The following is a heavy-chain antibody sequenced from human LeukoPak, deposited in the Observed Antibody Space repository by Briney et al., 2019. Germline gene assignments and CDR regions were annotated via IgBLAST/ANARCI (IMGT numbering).Heavy chain of an antibody. CDR2: IYSGGST. Sequence: GGSLRLSCAASGFTVSSNYMSWVRQAPGKGLEWVSVIYSGGSTYYADSVKGRFTISRDNSKNTLYLQMNSLRAEDTAVYCCASRLPSQEYYYYYGMDVWGQGTTVTVSS. CDR1: GFTVSSNY. D-gene: IGHD2/OR15-2a*01. V-gene: IGHV3-66*01. CDR3: ASRLPSQEYYYYYGMDV. J-gene: IGHJ6*02.